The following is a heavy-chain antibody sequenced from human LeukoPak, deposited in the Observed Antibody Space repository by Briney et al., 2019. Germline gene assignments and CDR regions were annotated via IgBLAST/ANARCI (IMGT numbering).Heavy chain of an antibody. Sequence: PGGSLRLSCAASGFTFSSYEMNWVRQAPGKGLEWVSYISSSGSTIYYADSVKGRFTISRDNAKNSLYLQMNSLRAEDTAVYYCARDRLVPRSFDWLLSNDWYFDLWGRGTLVTVSS. CDR1: GFTFSSYE. CDR2: ISSSGSTI. J-gene: IGHJ2*01. V-gene: IGHV3-48*03. D-gene: IGHD3-9*01. CDR3: ARDRLVPRSFDWLLSNDWYFDL.